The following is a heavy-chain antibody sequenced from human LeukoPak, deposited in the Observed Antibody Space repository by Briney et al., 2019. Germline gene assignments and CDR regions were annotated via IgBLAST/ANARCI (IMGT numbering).Heavy chain of an antibody. Sequence: SETLSLTCAVYGGTFSGYYWSWIRQPPGKGLEWIGEINHSGSTNYNPSLKSRLTTSVDTTKNQFSLKLSSGTAANTAVYYCASLRERSYYARGFDYWGQGTLVTVSS. V-gene: IGHV4-34*01. D-gene: IGHD3-3*01. CDR2: INHSGST. CDR1: GGTFSGYY. J-gene: IGHJ4*02. CDR3: ASLRERSYYARGFDY.